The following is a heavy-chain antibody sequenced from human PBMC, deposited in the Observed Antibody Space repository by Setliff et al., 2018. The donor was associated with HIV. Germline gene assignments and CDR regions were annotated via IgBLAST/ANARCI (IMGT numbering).Heavy chain of an antibody. CDR1: GFGFPNSG. J-gene: IGHJ5*01. Sequence: GGSLRLSCAASGFGFPNSGMSWVRQAPGKGLEWVSSITDNSDYIYYADSVKGRFTISRDNAGRSLYLQMNSLKVEDTAVYYCTAGHYGPNPWGQGTPVTVSS. V-gene: IGHV3-21*01. D-gene: IGHD3-10*01. CDR3: TAGHYGPNP. CDR2: ITDNSDYI.